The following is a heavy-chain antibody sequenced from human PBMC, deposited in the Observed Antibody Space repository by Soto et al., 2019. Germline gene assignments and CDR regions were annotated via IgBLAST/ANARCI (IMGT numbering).Heavy chain of an antibody. CDR1: GGSISSGVYY. J-gene: IGHJ1*01. CDR3: AKCGYDSSGRLLRYFQH. V-gene: IGHV4-31*03. CDR2: IYYSGST. Sequence: SETLSLTCTVAGGSISSGVYYWSWIRQHPGKGLEWIGYIYYSGSTYYNPSLKSRVTISVDTSKNQFSLKLSSVTAEDTAVYYCAKCGYDSSGRLLRYFQHWGQGTLVTVSS. D-gene: IGHD3-22*01.